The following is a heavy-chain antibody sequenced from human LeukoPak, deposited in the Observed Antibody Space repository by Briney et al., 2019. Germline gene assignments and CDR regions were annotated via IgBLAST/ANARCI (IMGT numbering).Heavy chain of an antibody. V-gene: IGHV1-2*06. Sequence: ASVKVSCKASGYTFTSYGISWVRQAPGQGLEWMGRINPNSGGTNYAQKFQGRVTMTRDTSISTAYMELSRLRSDDTAVYYCARARCNFWSGYYECYFDYWGQGTLVTVSS. J-gene: IGHJ4*02. D-gene: IGHD3-3*01. CDR2: INPNSGGT. CDR3: ARARCNFWSGYYECYFDY. CDR1: GYTFTSYG.